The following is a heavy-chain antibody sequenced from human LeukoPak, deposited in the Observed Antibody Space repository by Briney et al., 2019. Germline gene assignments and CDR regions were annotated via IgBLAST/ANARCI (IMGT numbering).Heavy chain of an antibody. Sequence: ASVKVSCKASGHTFTNYGVTWVRQAPGQGLEWMGWISAYNGNTNYAQKFQGRVTMTTDTSTSTAYMELRSLRSDDTAVHYCARDYYYDSSGYTILGYWGQGTLVTVSS. D-gene: IGHD3-22*01. CDR3: ARDYYYDSSGYTILGY. CDR1: GHTFTNYG. V-gene: IGHV1-18*01. CDR2: ISAYNGNT. J-gene: IGHJ4*02.